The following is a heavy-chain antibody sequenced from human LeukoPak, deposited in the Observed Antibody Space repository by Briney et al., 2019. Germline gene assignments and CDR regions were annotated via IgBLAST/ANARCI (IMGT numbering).Heavy chain of an antibody. J-gene: IGHJ4*02. CDR1: GGSISSSSYY. CDR2: IYYSGST. CDR3: ARLVLGWDIVVVPAAMGYFDY. Sequence: SETLSLTCTVSGGSISSSSYYWGWIRQPPGKGLGWIGSIYYSGSTYYNPSLKSRVTISVDTSKNQFSLKLSSVTAADTAVYYCARLVLGWDIVVVPAAMGYFDYWGQGTLVTVSS. V-gene: IGHV4-39*01. D-gene: IGHD2-2*01.